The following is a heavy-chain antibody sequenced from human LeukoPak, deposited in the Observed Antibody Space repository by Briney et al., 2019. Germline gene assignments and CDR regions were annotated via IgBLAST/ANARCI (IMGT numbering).Heavy chain of an antibody. J-gene: IGHJ4*02. V-gene: IGHV3-21*01. D-gene: IGHD4-17*01. CDR1: GFTFSSYW. CDR3: ARVLMEYGDYGFFDY. CDR2: ISSSSSYI. Sequence: PGGSLRLSCAASGFTFSSYWMSWVRQAPGKGLEWVSSISSSSSYIYYADSVKGRFTISRDNAKNSLYLQMNSLRAEDTAVYYCARVLMEYGDYGFFDYWGQGTLVTASS.